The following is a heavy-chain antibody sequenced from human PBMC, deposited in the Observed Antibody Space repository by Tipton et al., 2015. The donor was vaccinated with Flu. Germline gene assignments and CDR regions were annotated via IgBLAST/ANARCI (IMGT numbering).Heavy chain of an antibody. CDR3: ARRDYSNYVSEPKNWFDP. D-gene: IGHD4-11*01. CDR2: KYYSGST. V-gene: IGHV4-31*03. Sequence: TLSLTCTVSGGPISIGSYYWTWIRQRPGKGLEWIASKYYSGSTFYSPSLKSRPTISIDTSKNQFSLKLSSVTAADTAVYYCARRDYSNYVSEPKNWFDPWGQGTLVTVSS. J-gene: IGHJ5*02. CDR1: GGPISIGSYY.